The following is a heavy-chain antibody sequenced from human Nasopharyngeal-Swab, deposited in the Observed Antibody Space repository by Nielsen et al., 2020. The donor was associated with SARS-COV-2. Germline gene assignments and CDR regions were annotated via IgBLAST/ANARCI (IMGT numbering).Heavy chain of an antibody. V-gene: IGHV1-18*01. D-gene: IGHD1-26*01. CDR2: IGAYNGNT. CDR3: ARGGSYLTGPADY. J-gene: IGHJ4*02. Sequence: WVRQAPGQGLEWMGWIGAYNGNTNYAQKLQGRVTMTTDTSTSIAYMELRSLRSDDTAVYYCARGGSYLTGPADYWGQGTLVTVSS.